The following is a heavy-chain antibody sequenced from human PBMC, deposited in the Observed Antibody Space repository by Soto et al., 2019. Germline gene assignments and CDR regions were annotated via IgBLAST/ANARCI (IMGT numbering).Heavy chain of an antibody. CDR2: ISGSGGST. CDR1: GFTFSSYA. Sequence: LRLSCAASGFTFSSYAMSWVRQAPGKGLEWVSAISGSGGSTYYADSVKGRLTISRDNSKNTLHLQMNSLRAEDTAVYYCAKEVGGYYYDSSGYYHDAFDIWGQGTMVTVSS. CDR3: AKEVGGYYYDSSGYYHDAFDI. D-gene: IGHD3-22*01. V-gene: IGHV3-23*01. J-gene: IGHJ3*02.